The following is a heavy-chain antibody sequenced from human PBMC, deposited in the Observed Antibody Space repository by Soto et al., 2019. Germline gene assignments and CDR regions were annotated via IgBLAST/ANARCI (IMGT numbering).Heavy chain of an antibody. V-gene: IGHV4-31*03. J-gene: IGHJ6*02. Sequence: SETLSLTCTVSGGSISSGGYYWSWIRQHPGKGMAWLGYSYYSGGTYYNPSLKMRVTISVDTSKSQFSLKLSSVAAADTAVYYCARDLPIDDFWSGYGYYGMDVWGQGTTVTVSS. CDR2: SYYSGGT. CDR1: GGSISSGGYY. D-gene: IGHD3-3*01. CDR3: ARDLPIDDFWSGYGYYGMDV.